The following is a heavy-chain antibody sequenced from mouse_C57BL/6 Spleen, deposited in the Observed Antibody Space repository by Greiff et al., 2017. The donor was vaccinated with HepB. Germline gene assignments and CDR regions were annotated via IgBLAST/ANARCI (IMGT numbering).Heavy chain of an antibody. J-gene: IGHJ2*01. CDR2: IDPSDSET. D-gene: IGHD2-5*01. CDR3: ARLNYSNYGDY. Sequence: QVQLQQPGAELVRPGSSVKLSCKASGYTFTSYWMHWVKQRPIQGLEWIGNIDPSDSETHYNQKFKDKATLTVDKSSSTAYMQLSSLTSEDSAVYYCARLNYSNYGDYWGQGTTLPVSS. V-gene: IGHV1-52*01. CDR1: GYTFTSYW.